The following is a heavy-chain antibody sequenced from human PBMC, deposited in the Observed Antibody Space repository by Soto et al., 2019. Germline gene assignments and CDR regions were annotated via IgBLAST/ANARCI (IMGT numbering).Heavy chain of an antibody. D-gene: IGHD2-2*01. CDR3: ARPRGTTPAVWYFDL. Sequence: QVQLQESGPGLVKPSETLSLTCTVSGDYISSHYWSWLRQPPGKGLEWIGYVYHSGKTDSKPSLKSRVTISMDTSKNQIPPRLPSATAADTAVYYCARPRGTTPAVWYFDLWGRGTLVTVSS. J-gene: IGHJ2*01. CDR2: VYHSGKT. CDR1: GDYISSHY. V-gene: IGHV4-59*08.